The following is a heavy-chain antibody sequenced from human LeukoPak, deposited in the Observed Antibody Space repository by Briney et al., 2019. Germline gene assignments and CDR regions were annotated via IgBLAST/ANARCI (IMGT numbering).Heavy chain of an antibody. CDR3: ATGLIRVWSSGWPYDY. CDR1: GYTFTNYA. D-gene: IGHD6-19*01. Sequence: GASVKVSCKASGYTFTNYAITWVRQAPGQGPEWMGWISPYNGDRRDALKFQDRVTMTTDTSTTTAYMELRSLRSDDTAVYYCATGLIRVWSSGWPYDYWGQGTLVTVSS. CDR2: ISPYNGDR. J-gene: IGHJ4*02. V-gene: IGHV1-18*01.